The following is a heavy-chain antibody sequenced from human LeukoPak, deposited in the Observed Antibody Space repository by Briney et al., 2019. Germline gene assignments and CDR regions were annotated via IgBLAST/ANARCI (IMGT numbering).Heavy chain of an antibody. V-gene: IGHV3-23*01. CDR1: GFTFSSYA. CDR3: ATPPGYCSGGSCYELYMDV. Sequence: GGSLRLSCAASGFTFSSYAMSWVRQAPGKGLEWVSAISGSGVSTYYADSVKGRFTISRDNSKNTLYLQMNSLRAEDTAVYYCATPPGYCSGGSCYELYMDVWGKGTTVTVSS. CDR2: ISGSGVST. J-gene: IGHJ6*03. D-gene: IGHD2-15*01.